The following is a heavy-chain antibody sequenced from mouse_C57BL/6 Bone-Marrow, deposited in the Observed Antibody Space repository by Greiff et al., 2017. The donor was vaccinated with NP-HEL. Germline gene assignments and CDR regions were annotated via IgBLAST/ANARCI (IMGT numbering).Heavy chain of an antibody. CDR3: ARSYYGNYDWYFDV. CDR2: FHPYNDDT. D-gene: IGHD2-1*01. V-gene: IGHV1-47*01. Sequence: QVHVKQSGAELVKPGASVKMSCKASGYTFTTYPIEWMKQNHGKSLEWIGNFHPYNDDTKYNEKFKGKATLTVEKSSSTVYLELSRLTSDDSAVYYCARSYYGNYDWYFDVWGTGTTVTVSS. CDR1: GYTFTTYP. J-gene: IGHJ1*03.